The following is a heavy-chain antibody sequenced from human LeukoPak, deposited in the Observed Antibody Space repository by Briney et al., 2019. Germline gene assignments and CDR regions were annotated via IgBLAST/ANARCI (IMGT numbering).Heavy chain of an antibody. Sequence: KPGGSLRLSCAASGFTFSSYEMNWIRQPPGKGLEWIGEINHSGSTNYNPSLKSRVTISVDTSKNQFSLKLSSVTAADTAVYYCARGPTNRYDIPWYFDLWGRGTLVTVSS. CDR2: INHSGST. V-gene: IGHV4-34*01. D-gene: IGHD3-9*01. CDR1: GFTFSSYE. CDR3: ARGPTNRYDIPWYFDL. J-gene: IGHJ2*01.